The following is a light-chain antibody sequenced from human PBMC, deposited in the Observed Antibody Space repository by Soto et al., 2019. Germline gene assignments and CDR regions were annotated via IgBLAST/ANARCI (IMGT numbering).Light chain of an antibody. J-gene: IGKJ1*01. V-gene: IGKV1-5*03. CDR2: RAS. CDR3: QQYNNYWT. CDR1: QTINSW. Sequence: DIQMTQSPSTLSASVGYRVTITCRASQTINSWLAWYQQRPGKAPKLLIYRASSLQSGVPSRFSGSGSGTEFTLTISSLQPDDFATYYCQQYNNYWTFGQGTKVEIK.